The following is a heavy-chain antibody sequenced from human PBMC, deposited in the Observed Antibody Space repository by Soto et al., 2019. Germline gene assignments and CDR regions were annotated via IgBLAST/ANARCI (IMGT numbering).Heavy chain of an antibody. CDR3: VGEDDGGDRDYDGLDV. CDR2: IHYTGSV. J-gene: IGHJ6*02. D-gene: IGHD2-21*02. CDR1: GGSLNSEHYH. Sequence: SETLSLTCTVSGGSLNSEHYHWTWIRQAPGKGLEGIGYIHYTGSVRYNPSLQSRITMSVDTSKNLFSLNLSSVTAADTAVYFCVGEDDGGDRDYDGLDVWGQGTMVTVSS. V-gene: IGHV4-30-4*01.